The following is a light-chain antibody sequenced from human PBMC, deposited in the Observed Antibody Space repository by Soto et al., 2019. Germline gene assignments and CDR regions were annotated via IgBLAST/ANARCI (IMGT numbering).Light chain of an antibody. J-gene: IGLJ1*01. CDR1: GSDVANYKR. CDR2: EVT. CDR3: CTCAGTDTLV. V-gene: IGLV2-18*02. Sequence: QSALTQPPSVSGSLEQSVTISCTGTGSDVANYKRVSWYQQAPGTAPKLIIYEVTSRPSGVPARFSGSKSGNTASLTISGLQAEDEAVYYCCTCAGTDTLVFGTGTKLTVL.